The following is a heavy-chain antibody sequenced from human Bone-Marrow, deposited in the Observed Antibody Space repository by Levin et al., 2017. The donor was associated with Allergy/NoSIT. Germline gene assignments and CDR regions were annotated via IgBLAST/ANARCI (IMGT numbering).Heavy chain of an antibody. D-gene: IGHD2-21*02. V-gene: IGHV3-11*01. CDR1: GLSMRDYL. J-gene: IGHJ3*01. Sequence: PGGSLRLSCEASGLSMRDYLMTWIRQAPGKGFEWISYISSSGISIYSADSVRGRFSISRDIATNSLYLQMTGLRVDDTAVYYCARDVTDTSASYAFDVWGPGTVVTVSS. CDR3: ARDVTDTSASYAFDV. CDR2: ISSSGISI.